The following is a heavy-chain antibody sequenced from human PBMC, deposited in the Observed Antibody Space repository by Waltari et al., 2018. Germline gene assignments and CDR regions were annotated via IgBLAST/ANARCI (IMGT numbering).Heavy chain of an antibody. V-gene: IGHV3-7*01. CDR3: ATWRWGQSEFDY. CDR2: IKEDGSDK. J-gene: IGHJ4*02. CDR1: RFTFWRHW. Sequence: EAQLVESGGKLVQPGGSLRLSCVASRFTFWRHWLSWVRQAPGRGLEGVATIKEDGSDKHYVDSVRGRVTISRDNANDSLYLQMNSLRAEDTAVYYCATWRWGQSEFDYWGQGTLVTVSS. D-gene: IGHD7-27*01.